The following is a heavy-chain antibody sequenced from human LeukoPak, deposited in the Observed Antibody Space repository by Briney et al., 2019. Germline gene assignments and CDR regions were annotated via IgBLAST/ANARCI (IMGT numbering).Heavy chain of an antibody. Sequence: GGSLRLSCAASGFTFSSYAMGWVRQAPGKGLEWVSVIYDSGTTYYADSVKGRFLIFRDTSKNTVDLQMNSLRVEDTAVYYCAGRRSSGWYAYWGQGTLVTVSS. CDR2: IYDSGTT. CDR1: GFTFSSYA. J-gene: IGHJ4*02. D-gene: IGHD6-19*01. CDR3: AGRRSSGWYAY. V-gene: IGHV3-23*05.